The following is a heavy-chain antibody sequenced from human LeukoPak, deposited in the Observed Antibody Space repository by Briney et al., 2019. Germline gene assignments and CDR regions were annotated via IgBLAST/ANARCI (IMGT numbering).Heavy chain of an antibody. CDR3: ATTWANYDFWSGYPYYFDY. CDR1: GYTLTELS. J-gene: IGHJ4*02. Sequence: GASAKVSCKVSGYTLTELSMHWVRQAPGKGLEWMGGFDPEDGETIYAQKFQGRVTMTEDTSTDTAYMELSSLRSEDTAVYYCATTWANYDFWSGYPYYFDYWGQGTLVTVSS. D-gene: IGHD3-3*01. V-gene: IGHV1-24*01. CDR2: FDPEDGET.